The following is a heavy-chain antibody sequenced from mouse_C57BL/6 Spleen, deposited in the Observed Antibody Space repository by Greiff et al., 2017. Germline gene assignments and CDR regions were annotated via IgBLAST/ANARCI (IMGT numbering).Heavy chain of an antibody. D-gene: IGHD6-2*01. CDR3: ASSPWCAY. Sequence: VQLQQSGPELVKPGASVKISCKASGYTFTDYYMNWVKQSHGKSLEWIGDINPNNGGTSYNQKFKGKATLTVDKSSSTAYMELRSLTSEDSAVYYCASSPWCAYWGQGTLVTVSA. CDR1: GYTFTDYY. V-gene: IGHV1-26*01. J-gene: IGHJ3*01. CDR2: INPNNGGT.